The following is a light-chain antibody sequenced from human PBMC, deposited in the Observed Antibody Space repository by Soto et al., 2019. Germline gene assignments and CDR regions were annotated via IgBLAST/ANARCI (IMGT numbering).Light chain of an antibody. CDR1: SSNIGAGYE. CDR3: QAYDSILSSYV. V-gene: IGLV1-40*01. J-gene: IGLJ1*01. Sequence: QYVLTQPPSVSEAPGQRVTIYCTGSSSNIGAGYEAHWYQQVPGTAPKLLIYENNNRPSGVPDRFSGSKSGTSASLAITGLKAEDEAEYYCQAYDSILSSYVFGTGTKLTVL. CDR2: ENN.